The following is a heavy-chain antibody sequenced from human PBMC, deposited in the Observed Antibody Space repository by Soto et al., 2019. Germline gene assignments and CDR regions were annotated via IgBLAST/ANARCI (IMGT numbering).Heavy chain of an antibody. CDR3: VRARWHLPYFKDV. J-gene: IGHJ6*02. V-gene: IGHV1-2*02. CDR1: GYTFTGYY. D-gene: IGHD3-9*01. CDR2: INPNNSDT. Sequence: ASVKVSCTESGYTFTGYYMHWVRQAPGQGLEWMGWINPNNSDTNYAQKFQGRVTLTRDTSISTGYMQLSSLRSGDTAVFYCVRARWHLPYFKDVWRQGPTVPVSS.